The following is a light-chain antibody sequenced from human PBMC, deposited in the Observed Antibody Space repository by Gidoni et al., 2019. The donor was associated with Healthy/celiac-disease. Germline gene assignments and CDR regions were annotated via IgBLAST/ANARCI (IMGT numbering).Light chain of an antibody. CDR3: CSYAGNSVI. CDR2: DVN. CDR1: SNDVGAYTY. Sequence: QSALTQPRSVSGSPGQTVTISCTGSSNDVGAYTYVSWYQQLPGNAPKVIIFDVNRQPSGVPDRVSGSKSGNTASLTISGLQADDEADYYCCSYAGNSVIFGVGTKVTVL. J-gene: IGLJ2*01. V-gene: IGLV2-11*01.